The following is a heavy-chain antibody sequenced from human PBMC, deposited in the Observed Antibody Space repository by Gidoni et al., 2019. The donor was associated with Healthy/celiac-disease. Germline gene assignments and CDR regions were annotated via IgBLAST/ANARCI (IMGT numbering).Heavy chain of an antibody. CDR2: ISYDGSNK. J-gene: IGHJ6*02. CDR3: ARDLYCSSTSCYVGYYYYGMDV. CDR1: GFTFSRSA. D-gene: IGHD2-2*01. Sequence: QVQLVESGGGVVQPGRSLRLSCEASGFTFSRSAMHWVRQAPGKGLEWVAVISYDGSNKYYADSVKGRFTISRDNSKNTLYLQMNSLRAEDTAVYYCARDLYCSSTSCYVGYYYYGMDVWGQGTTVTVSS. V-gene: IGHV3-30-3*01.